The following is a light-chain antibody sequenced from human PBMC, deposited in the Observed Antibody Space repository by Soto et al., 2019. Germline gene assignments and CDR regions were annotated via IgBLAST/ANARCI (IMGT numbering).Light chain of an antibody. Sequence: EVLMTQSPATLSVSPGERVTLSCRASQSVYSNLAWYQQKPCQAPRLLIYGASTRATGLPARFSGSGSGTEFTLTISSLQSEDFAVYYCQQYNSWPLTFGGGTKVEIK. J-gene: IGKJ4*01. V-gene: IGKV3-15*01. CDR2: GAS. CDR1: QSVYSN. CDR3: QQYNSWPLT.